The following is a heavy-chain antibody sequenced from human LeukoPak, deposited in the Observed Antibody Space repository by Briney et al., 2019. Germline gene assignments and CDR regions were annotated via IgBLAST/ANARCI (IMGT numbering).Heavy chain of an antibody. CDR1: GFTFNSYA. J-gene: IGHJ4*02. D-gene: IGHD6-13*01. CDR2: ISSGGNT. V-gene: IGHV3-23*01. CDR3: AKARAGDITAAFNY. Sequence: PGGSLRLSCAASGFTFNSYAMSWVRQAPGKGLEWVSGISSGGNTYYADSVKGRFTISGDNSENTLNLQMNSLRAEDTAIYYCAKARAGDITAAFNYWGQGTLVTVSS.